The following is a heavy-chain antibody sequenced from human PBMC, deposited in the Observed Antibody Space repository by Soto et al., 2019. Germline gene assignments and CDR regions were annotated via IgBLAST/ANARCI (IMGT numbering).Heavy chain of an antibody. Sequence: LRLSCAASGFTFRDYYMSWIRQAPGKGLEWVSYISSSSSYTNYADSVKGRFTISRDNAKNSLYLQMNSLRAEDTAVYYCARDTSPVVPAAIPYYYYGMDVWGQGTTVTVSS. J-gene: IGHJ6*02. V-gene: IGHV3-11*06. CDR2: ISSSSSYT. D-gene: IGHD2-2*01. CDR1: GFTFRDYY. CDR3: ARDTSPVVPAAIPYYYYGMDV.